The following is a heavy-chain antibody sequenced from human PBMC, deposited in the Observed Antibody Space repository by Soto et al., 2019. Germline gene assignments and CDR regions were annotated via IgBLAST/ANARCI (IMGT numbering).Heavy chain of an antibody. CDR2: LNPEDGKR. Sequence: ASVKVSCKVSGYTLTELSMYWVRQAPGKGLEWVGGLNPEDGKRIYAQQFQGRVSMTEDTSTDTAHMELSSLKSEDTAVYYCATIRFWGQGTLVTVSS. CDR1: GYTLTELS. J-gene: IGHJ4*02. V-gene: IGHV1-24*01. CDR3: ATIRF.